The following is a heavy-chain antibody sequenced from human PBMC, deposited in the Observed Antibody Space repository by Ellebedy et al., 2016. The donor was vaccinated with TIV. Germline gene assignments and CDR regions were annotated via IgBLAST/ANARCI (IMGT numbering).Heavy chain of an antibody. CDR3: ARDTHYYVQYFLH. J-gene: IGHJ1*01. CDR1: DNTFNNYF. D-gene: IGHD3-10*02. Sequence: ASVKVSCKAPDNTFNNYFIHWVRQALGQGLEWMGWINSNSNVANYARKFQGRVTMTSDTSTNTAYLQLSGLTSDDAAVYYCARDTHYYVQYFLHWGQGTLVTVSS. V-gene: IGHV1-2*02. CDR2: INSNSNVA.